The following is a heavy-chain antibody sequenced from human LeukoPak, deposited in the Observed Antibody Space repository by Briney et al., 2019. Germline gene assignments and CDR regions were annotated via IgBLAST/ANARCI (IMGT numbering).Heavy chain of an antibody. CDR1: GFTFSSYW. CDR2: INTDGSST. J-gene: IGHJ4*02. D-gene: IGHD3-10*01. Sequence: GGSLRLSCAASGFTFSSYWMHWVRQAPGEWLVWVSRINTDGSSTSYADSVKGRFTISRDNAKNTLYLQMNSLRAEDTAVYYCARVPHAMVRGVIITEFYFDYWGQGTLVTVSS. CDR3: ARVPHAMVRGVIITEFYFDY. V-gene: IGHV3-74*01.